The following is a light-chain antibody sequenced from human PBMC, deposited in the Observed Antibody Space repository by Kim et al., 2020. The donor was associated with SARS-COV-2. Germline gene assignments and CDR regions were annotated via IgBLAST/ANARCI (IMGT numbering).Light chain of an antibody. CDR1: QGISSY. CDR2: AAS. V-gene: IGKV1-9*01. J-gene: IGKJ4*01. CDR3: EQLYTYPLT. Sequence: ACVGYTVTITCRASQGISSYLVWYQQKSGKAPKLLLYAASTLQSGVPSRFSGSGSGTEFTLTISSLQPEDFATYYCEQLYTYPLTFGGGTKVDIK.